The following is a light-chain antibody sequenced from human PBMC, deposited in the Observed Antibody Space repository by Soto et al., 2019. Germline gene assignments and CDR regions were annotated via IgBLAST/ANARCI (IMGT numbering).Light chain of an antibody. J-gene: IGKJ5*01. Sequence: ETVLTQSPGTLSLSPGERATLSCRASQSVRSRYLAWYQQKPGQAPRLLISGASSRATGIPDRFSGSGSGTDFTLTVSRLEPEDFVLYYCQQYGNSPITFGQGTRLEI. CDR2: GAS. V-gene: IGKV3-20*01. CDR1: QSVRSRY. CDR3: QQYGNSPIT.